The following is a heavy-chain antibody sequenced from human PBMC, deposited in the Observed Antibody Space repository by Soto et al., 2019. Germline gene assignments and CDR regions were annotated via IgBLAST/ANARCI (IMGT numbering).Heavy chain of an antibody. CDR1: GFTFSSYA. CDR2: ISGSGGST. CDR3: ASRSSGWYFEY. Sequence: EVQLLVSGGGLVQPGGSLRLSCAASGFTFSSYAMNWVRQAPGKGLEWVSVISGSGGSTYYADSVKGRFTISRDNSKNTLYLQMNSLRAEDTAVYYCASRSSGWYFEYWGQGTLVTVSS. D-gene: IGHD6-19*01. V-gene: IGHV3-23*01. J-gene: IGHJ4*02.